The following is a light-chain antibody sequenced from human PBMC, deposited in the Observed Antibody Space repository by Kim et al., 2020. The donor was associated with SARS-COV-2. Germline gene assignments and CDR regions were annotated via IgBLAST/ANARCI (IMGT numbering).Light chain of an antibody. V-gene: IGKV3-15*01. Sequence: SPGERATLSCRASQSVHSNLAWYQQKPGQAPRLLIYGASTRATGIPARFSGSGSGTEFTLTISSLQSEDFAVYFCQQYNNWPPLTFGGGTKVDIK. CDR3: QQYNNWPPLT. CDR1: QSVHSN. J-gene: IGKJ4*01. CDR2: GAS.